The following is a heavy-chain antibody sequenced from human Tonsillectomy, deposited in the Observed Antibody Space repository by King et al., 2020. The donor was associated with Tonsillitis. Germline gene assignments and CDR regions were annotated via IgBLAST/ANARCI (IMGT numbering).Heavy chain of an antibody. CDR2: IFYNGST. D-gene: IGHD5-18*01. V-gene: IGHV4-39*01. CDR3: GGQGYSYGVYYYYYYMEV. Sequence: QLQESGPGLVKPSETLSLTCTVSGGSISSSSYYWGWIRQPPGKGPEWIGSIFYNGSTHYNPSLKSRVAISVDTSKNQFSLKLSSVTAADTAVYYCGGQGYSYGVYYYYYYMEVWGKGTTVTVSS. J-gene: IGHJ6*03. CDR1: GGSISSSSYY.